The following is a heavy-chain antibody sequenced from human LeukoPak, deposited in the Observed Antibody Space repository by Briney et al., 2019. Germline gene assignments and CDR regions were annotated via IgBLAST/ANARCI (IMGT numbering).Heavy chain of an antibody. CDR3: ARDGSGYYDTSGYRN. D-gene: IGHD3-22*01. CDR1: GGSFSGYY. CDR2: IYTSGST. Sequence: SETLSLTCAVYGGSFSGYYWSWIRQPAGKGLEWIGRIYTSGSTNYNPSLKSRVTISLDTSKNQFSLNLSSVSAADTAVYYCARDGSGYYDTSGYRNWGQGTLVTVSS. V-gene: IGHV4-4*07. J-gene: IGHJ4*02.